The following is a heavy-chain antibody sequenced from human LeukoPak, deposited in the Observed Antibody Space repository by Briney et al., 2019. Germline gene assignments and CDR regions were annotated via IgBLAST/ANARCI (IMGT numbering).Heavy chain of an antibody. V-gene: IGHV4-4*07. CDR3: ARVREDYYDSGGPSDAFDI. Sequence: SETLSVTCTVSGASISSYYWSWIRQPAGKGLEWIGRIYTSGSTNYNPSLKSRVTISVDTSKNQFSLKLRSVTAADTAVYYCARVREDYYDSGGPSDAFDIWGQGTMVTVSS. CDR1: GASISSYY. CDR2: IYTSGST. D-gene: IGHD3-22*01. J-gene: IGHJ3*02.